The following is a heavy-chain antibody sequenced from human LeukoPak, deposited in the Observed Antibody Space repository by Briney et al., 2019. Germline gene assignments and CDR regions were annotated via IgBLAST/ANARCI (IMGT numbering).Heavy chain of an antibody. CDR2: IHPNTGST. CDR3: ARAPLYTSGWYYFNS. CDR1: GDTFTGYY. V-gene: IGHV1-2*06. Sequence: ASVKVSCKASGDTFTGYYVHWVRQAPGQGLEWMGRIHPNTGSTHYAEKFEGRATMTRYSSITTAYMALTRLRSDDTAVYYCARAPLYTSGWYYFNSWGQGTLVTVSS. D-gene: IGHD6-19*01. J-gene: IGHJ4*02.